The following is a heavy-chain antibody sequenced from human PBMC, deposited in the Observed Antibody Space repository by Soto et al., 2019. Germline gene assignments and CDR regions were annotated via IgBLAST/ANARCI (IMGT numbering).Heavy chain of an antibody. J-gene: IGHJ4*02. V-gene: IGHV3-48*02. CDR2: ISSSSFTI. CDR3: ARMGYYFDSSSAYYRPFDY. CDR1: AFTFSSYN. Sequence: GRSLRLSCAPSAFTFSSYNMNCVRRAPGKGLEWVSYISSSSFTIYSADSVKGRFSISRDNAKNSLFLQMNSLRDEDTAVYYCARMGYYFDSSSAYYRPFDYWGQGTLVTVS. D-gene: IGHD3-22*01.